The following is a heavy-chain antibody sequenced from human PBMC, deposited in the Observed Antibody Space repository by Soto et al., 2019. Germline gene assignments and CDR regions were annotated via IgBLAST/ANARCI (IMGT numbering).Heavy chain of an antibody. Sequence: SLRLSCAASGFTLSSYGMHWVGQAPCKGLEWVAVISYDGSNKYYADSVKGRFTISRDNSKNTLYLQMNSLRAEDTAVYYCAKAPGYSSSWYMLYYYYYGMDVWGQGTTVTVSS. D-gene: IGHD6-13*01. J-gene: IGHJ6*02. CDR2: ISYDGSNK. V-gene: IGHV3-30*18. CDR1: GFTLSSYG. CDR3: AKAPGYSSSWYMLYYYYYGMDV.